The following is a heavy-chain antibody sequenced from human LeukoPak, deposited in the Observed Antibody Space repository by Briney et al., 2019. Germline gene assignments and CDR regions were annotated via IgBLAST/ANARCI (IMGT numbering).Heavy chain of an antibody. CDR2: INPSGGST. Sequence: ASVKVSCKASGYTFTSYYMHWVRQAPGQGLEWMGIINPSGGSTGYAQKFQGRVTMTRDTSTSTVYMELSSLRSEDTAVYYCARIPRYCSSTSCRHFDYWGQGTLVTVSS. CDR1: GYTFTSYY. CDR3: ARIPRYCSSTSCRHFDY. V-gene: IGHV1-46*01. D-gene: IGHD2-2*01. J-gene: IGHJ4*02.